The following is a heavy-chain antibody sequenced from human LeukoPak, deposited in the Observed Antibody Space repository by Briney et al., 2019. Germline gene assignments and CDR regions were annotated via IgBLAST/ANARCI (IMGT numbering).Heavy chain of an antibody. D-gene: IGHD3-3*01. CDR3: ARGGYFDFWSGYYSPSIDY. CDR1: GFTYSSYS. CDR2: ISSSSSTI. J-gene: IGHJ4*02. Sequence: GRSLRLSCAASGFTYSSYSMNWVRQAPGKGLEWVSYISSSSSTIYYADSVKGRFTISRDNAKNSLYLQMNSLRAEDTAVYYCARGGYFDFWSGYYSPSIDYWGQGTLVTVSS. V-gene: IGHV3-48*01.